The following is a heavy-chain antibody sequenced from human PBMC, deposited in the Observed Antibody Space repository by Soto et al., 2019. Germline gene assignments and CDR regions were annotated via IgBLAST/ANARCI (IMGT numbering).Heavy chain of an antibody. D-gene: IGHD3-9*01. CDR3: ARDRRDILTGYYTFWFDP. V-gene: IGHV1-69*13. J-gene: IGHJ5*02. CDR2: IIPIFGTA. Sequence: AASVKVSCKASGGTFSSYAISWVRQAPGQGLEWMGGIIPIFGTANYAQKFQGRVTITADESTSTAYMELSSLRSEDTAVYYCARDRRDILTGYYTFWFDPWGQGTLVTVSS. CDR1: GGTFSSYA.